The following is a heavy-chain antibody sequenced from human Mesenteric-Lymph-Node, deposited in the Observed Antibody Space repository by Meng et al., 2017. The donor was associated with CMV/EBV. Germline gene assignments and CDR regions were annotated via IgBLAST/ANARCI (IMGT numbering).Heavy chain of an antibody. CDR2: INPSGGSP. Sequence: ASVKVSCKASGYTFSNYYIHWVRQAPGQGLEWVGIINPSGGSPSYAQKVQGRVTVTSDTSTSTVYMELTSLRSEDTAVYYCASVWYNAHDPFDYWGQGTVVTVSS. CDR3: ASVWYNAHDPFDY. D-gene: IGHD1-14*01. V-gene: IGHV1-46*01. J-gene: IGHJ4*02. CDR1: GYTFSNYY.